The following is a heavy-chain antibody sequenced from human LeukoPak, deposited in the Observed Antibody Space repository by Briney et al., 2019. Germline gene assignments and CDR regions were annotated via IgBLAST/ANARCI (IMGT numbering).Heavy chain of an antibody. CDR3: AIIPRAAAGPSARSPFHY. CDR2: IKQDGSDK. Sequence: GGSLRLSCEVSGFTFSSYWMNWVRQAPGKGLEWVANIKQDGSDKYYVDSVKGRFTISRDNAKNSLYLQMNSLRAEDKAVYYCAIIPRAAAGPSARSPFHYWGQGTLVTVSS. V-gene: IGHV3-7*01. CDR1: GFTFSSYW. D-gene: IGHD6-13*01. J-gene: IGHJ4*02.